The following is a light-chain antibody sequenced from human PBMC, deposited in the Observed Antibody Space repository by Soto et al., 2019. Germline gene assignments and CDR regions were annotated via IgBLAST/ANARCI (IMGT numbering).Light chain of an antibody. CDR3: QQRSSWPFT. CDR2: ATS. V-gene: IGKV3-11*01. CDR1: QNINSY. Sequence: EIVLTQSPATLSLSPGDRATLSCRASQNINSYLAWYQQKPGQAPRLLIYATSNMATGIPARFSGSGSGTDFTLSISSLEPEDFAVYYCQQRSSWPFTFGPGTKVDIK. J-gene: IGKJ3*01.